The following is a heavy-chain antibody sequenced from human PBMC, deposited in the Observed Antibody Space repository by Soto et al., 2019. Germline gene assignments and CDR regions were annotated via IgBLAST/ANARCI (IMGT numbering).Heavy chain of an antibody. V-gene: IGHV1-18*01. CDR1: GYNFTSYG. J-gene: IGHJ3*02. CDR2: ISPHNDRT. Sequence: ASVKVSCKASGYNFTSYGISWVRQAPGQGLEWMGWISPHNDRTKYARRFQDRVTMTTETPTSTVYMELGSLRSDDTAVYYCARDLYYSSGRYFDHDAFDIWGQGTVVTVSS. CDR3: ARDLYYSSGRYFDHDAFDI. D-gene: IGHD6-19*01.